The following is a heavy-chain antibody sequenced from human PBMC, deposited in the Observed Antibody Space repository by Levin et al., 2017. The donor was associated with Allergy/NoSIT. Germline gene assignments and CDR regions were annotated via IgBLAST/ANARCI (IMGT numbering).Heavy chain of an antibody. D-gene: IGHD6-13*01. CDR1: GGSINTHY. V-gene: IGHV4-59*11. CDR2: ISDSGST. CDR3: ARARTYSSSWTPFDI. J-gene: IGHJ3*02. Sequence: SQTLSLTCTVSGGSINTHYWNWIRQPPGKGLEWIAYISDSGSTTYNPSLKSRVTMSVDTSKNQFSLRLRSVTAADTAVYYCARARTYSSSWTPFDIWGQGTMVTVSS.